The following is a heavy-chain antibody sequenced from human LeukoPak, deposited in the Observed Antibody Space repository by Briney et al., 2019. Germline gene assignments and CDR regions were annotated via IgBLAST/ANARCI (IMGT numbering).Heavy chain of an antibody. CDR3: AKDDRWLQFCC. Sequence: GGSLRLSCAASGFTFDNYGINWVRQAPGKGLEWVSGIIPSGHTTYYADSVRGRFTISRDNSRNTLYLQMNSLRAEDTAVYYCAKDDRWLQFCCWGQGTLVTVSA. V-gene: IGHV3-23*01. D-gene: IGHD5-24*01. J-gene: IGHJ4*02. CDR1: GFTFDNYG. CDR2: IIPSGHTT.